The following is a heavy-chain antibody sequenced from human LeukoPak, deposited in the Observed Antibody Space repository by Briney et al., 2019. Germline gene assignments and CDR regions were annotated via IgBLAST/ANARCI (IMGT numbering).Heavy chain of an antibody. J-gene: IGHJ4*02. CDR3: AREDGDYAPFFDY. Sequence: GGSLRLSCAASGFTFSSYAMHWVRQAPGKGLEWVAVISYDGSNKYYADSVKGRFTISRDNSKNTLYLQMNSLRAEDTAVYYCAREDGDYAPFFDYWGQGTLVTVSS. V-gene: IGHV3-30-3*01. CDR2: ISYDGSNK. CDR1: GFTFSSYA. D-gene: IGHD4-17*01.